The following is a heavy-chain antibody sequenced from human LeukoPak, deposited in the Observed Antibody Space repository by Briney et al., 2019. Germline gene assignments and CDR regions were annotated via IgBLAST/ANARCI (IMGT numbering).Heavy chain of an antibody. V-gene: IGHV3-23*01. CDR1: GFTFSSYA. D-gene: IGHD3-9*01. CDR2: ISGSGGST. Sequence: GGSLRLSCAASGFTFSSYAMSWVRQAPGKGPEWVSAISGSGGSTYYADSVKGRFTISRDNSKNTLYLQMNSLRAEDTAVYYCAKFQYDILTGYLDYWGQGTLVTVSS. J-gene: IGHJ4*02. CDR3: AKFQYDILTGYLDY.